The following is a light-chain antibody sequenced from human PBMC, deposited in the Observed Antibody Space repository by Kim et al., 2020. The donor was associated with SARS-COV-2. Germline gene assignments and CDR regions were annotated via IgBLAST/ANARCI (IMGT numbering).Light chain of an antibody. J-gene: IGKJ3*01. Sequence: SPGERATLSCRASQRISSNYLAWYQQKPGQTPRLLIYGASTRATGVPDRFSGRGSGTDFTLTISRLEPEDFGVYYCQQYVSSPFTFGPGTKVDIK. CDR3: QQYVSSPFT. V-gene: IGKV3-20*01. CDR1: QRISSNY. CDR2: GAS.